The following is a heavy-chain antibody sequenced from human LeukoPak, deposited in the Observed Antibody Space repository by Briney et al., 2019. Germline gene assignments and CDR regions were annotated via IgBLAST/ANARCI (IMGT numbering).Heavy chain of an antibody. J-gene: IGHJ4*02. V-gene: IGHV3-66*01. CDR2: ICSGGST. CDR3: ARGSGTLIDY. Sequence: GGSLRLSCAASGLTFSSYAMSWVRQAPGKGLEWVSVICSGGSTYYADSVKGRFTISRDNSKNTLYLQMNSLRAEDTAVYYCARGSGTLIDYWGQGTLVTVSS. D-gene: IGHD2-2*01. CDR1: GLTFSSYA.